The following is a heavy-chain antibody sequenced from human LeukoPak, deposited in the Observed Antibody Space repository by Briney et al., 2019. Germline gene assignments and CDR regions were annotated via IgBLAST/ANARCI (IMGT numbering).Heavy chain of an antibody. CDR2: INPDSGGT. D-gene: IGHD5-18*01. J-gene: IGHJ5*02. V-gene: IGHV1-2*02. CDR3: ARGGPPKTWIQLWGWFDP. Sequence: ASVKVSCKASGNTFTGYYMHWVRQAPGQGLEGMGWINPDSGGTNYQGRVTMTRDTSISTAYMELSRLRSDDTAVYYCARGGPPKTWIQLWGWFDPWGQGTLVTVSS. CDR1: GNTFTGYY.